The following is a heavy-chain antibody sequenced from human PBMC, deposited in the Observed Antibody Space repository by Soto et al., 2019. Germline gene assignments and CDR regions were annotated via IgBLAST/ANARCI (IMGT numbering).Heavy chain of an antibody. CDR2: ISYDGSYQ. CDR1: GFAFNKFG. V-gene: IGHV3-30*18. CDR3: AKARDHYASGSPGWLDS. J-gene: IGHJ5*01. Sequence: QVQLVESGGGVVQPGTSLRLSCEASGFAFNKFGMHWVRQAPGKGLEWVAFISYDGSYQYYADSVQGRLTITRDNSKNMVHLQMNSLRREDTALYYCAKARDHYASGSPGWLDSWGQGTLVTVSS. D-gene: IGHD3-10*01.